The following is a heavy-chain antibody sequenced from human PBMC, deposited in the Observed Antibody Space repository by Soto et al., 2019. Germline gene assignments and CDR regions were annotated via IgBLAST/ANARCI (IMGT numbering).Heavy chain of an antibody. CDR3: ARGLGAAGTTTIFTWFDP. CDR2: IYHLGNT. CDR1: GGSISSTSSY. J-gene: IGHJ5*02. D-gene: IGHD6-13*01. V-gene: IGHV4-39*07. Sequence: NPSETLSLTCTVSGGSISSTSSYWAWIRQPPGKGLEWVGNIYHLGNTYYNPSLGSRVTISVDTSKNQFSLKLSSVTAADTAVYYCARGLGAAGTTTIFTWFDPWGQGTLVTVSS.